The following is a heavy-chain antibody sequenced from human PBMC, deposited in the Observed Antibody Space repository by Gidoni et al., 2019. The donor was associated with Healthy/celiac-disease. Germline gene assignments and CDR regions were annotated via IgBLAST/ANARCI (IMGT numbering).Heavy chain of an antibody. J-gene: IGHJ5*02. V-gene: IGHV4-34*01. D-gene: IGHD1-1*01. Sequence: QVQLQQWGAGLLKPSETLSLTCAVYGGSFSGYYWSWIRQPPGKGLEWIGEINHSGSTNYNPSLKSRVTISEDTSKNQFSLKLSSVTAADTAVYYCARRGTPGWFDPWGQGTLVTVSS. CDR3: ARRGTPGWFDP. CDR1: GGSFSGYY. CDR2: INHSGST.